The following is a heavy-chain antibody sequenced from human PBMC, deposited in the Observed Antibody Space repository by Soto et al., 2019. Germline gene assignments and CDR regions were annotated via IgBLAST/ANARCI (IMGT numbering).Heavy chain of an antibody. Sequence: QVQLVQSGGGVVQPGGSLRFSCAASGFTLSRNGMHWVRQAPGKGLEWVAILWNDGYTKYYADSVQGRFAISRDSSKNTLYLQMNSLRVDDTAVYYCARDYGDLGYDSWGQGTLVTVSS. CDR2: LWNDGYTK. V-gene: IGHV3-33*01. D-gene: IGHD4-17*01. CDR3: ARDYGDLGYDS. J-gene: IGHJ4*02. CDR1: GFTLSRNG.